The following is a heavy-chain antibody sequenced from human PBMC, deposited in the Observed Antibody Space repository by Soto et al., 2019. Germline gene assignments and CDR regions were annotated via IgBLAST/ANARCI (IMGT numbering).Heavy chain of an antibody. V-gene: IGHV1-18*01. CDR3: ARVLPPFDP. CDR2: INAYNGNT. Sequence: QVQLVQSGAEVKKPGASVKVSCKASGYTFTSYGLSWVRQAPGQGLEWMGWINAYNGNTNYAQKLQGRVTMTTATCPSTGYMGLRSLRWEGTALYYCARVLPPFDPWGQGTLVTVSS. J-gene: IGHJ5*02. CDR1: GYTFTSYG.